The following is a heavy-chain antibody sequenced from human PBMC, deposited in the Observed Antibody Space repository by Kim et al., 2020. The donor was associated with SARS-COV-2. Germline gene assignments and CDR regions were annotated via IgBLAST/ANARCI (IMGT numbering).Heavy chain of an antibody. V-gene: IGHV3-53*01. Sequence: GGSLRLSCAASELIVSSNHMSWIRQAPGKGLEWVSVIYSDGTTYYAESVKGRFTISRGNSKNTLYLQMNTLRAEDTAVYYCATVGVDSGGYIRWYFDVWG. J-gene: IGHJ2*01. CDR1: ELIVSSNH. D-gene: IGHD3-22*01. CDR3: ATVGVDSGGYIRWYFDV. CDR2: IYSDGTT.